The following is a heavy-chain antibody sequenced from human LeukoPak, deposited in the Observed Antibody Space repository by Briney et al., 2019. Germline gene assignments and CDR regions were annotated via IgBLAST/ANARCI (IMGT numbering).Heavy chain of an antibody. CDR1: GDSVPSDSAA. D-gene: IGHD2-2*01. CDR2: TYYRSKWYN. Sequence: SQTLSLTCAISGDSVPSDSAAWNWLRQSPSRGLEWLGRTYYRSKWYNDYAVSVKSRITINPDTSKNQFSLELNSVTPEDTAVYYCARDTGAAMSTFDIWGQGTMVTVSS. CDR3: ARDTGAAMSTFDI. J-gene: IGHJ3*02. V-gene: IGHV6-1*01.